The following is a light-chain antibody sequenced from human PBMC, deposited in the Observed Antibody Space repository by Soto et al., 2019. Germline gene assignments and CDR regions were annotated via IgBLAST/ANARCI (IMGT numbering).Light chain of an antibody. CDR3: QQYDHWPFT. CDR2: GAS. V-gene: IGKV3-15*01. CDR1: QSVSGN. Sequence: EIVMTQSPATLSVSPGERATLSCRASQSVSGNLAWYQQKPGQAPSLLIYGASTRATGLPARFSGSGSGTEFTLTISSLQSEDFAHYYCQQYDHWPFTFGPGTKVDIK. J-gene: IGKJ3*01.